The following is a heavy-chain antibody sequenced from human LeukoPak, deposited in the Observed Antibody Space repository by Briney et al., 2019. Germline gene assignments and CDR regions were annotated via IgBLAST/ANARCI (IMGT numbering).Heavy chain of an antibody. J-gene: IGHJ4*02. Sequence: PGGSLRLSCAASGFSISSFWIHWVRQAPGKGVVWVARINSDGSSITYVDSVKGRFAISRDNAKNTFHLQMSSLTDDDTAVYYCARGAYSFDYWGQGTLVTVSS. V-gene: IGHV3-74*01. CDR2: INSDGSSI. CDR1: GFSISSFW. D-gene: IGHD4-11*01. CDR3: ARGAYSFDY.